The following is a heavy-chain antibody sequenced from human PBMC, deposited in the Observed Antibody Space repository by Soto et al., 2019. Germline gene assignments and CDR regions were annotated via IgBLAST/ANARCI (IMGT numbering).Heavy chain of an antibody. Sequence: ASVKVSCKASGYTFTGYYMHWVRQAPGQGLEWMGWINPNSGGTNYAQKFQGWVTMTRDTSISTAYMELSRLRSDDTAVYYCARDRTEGGTRRGDVRGQWPREKLYYYYMDVWGKGTTVTVSS. D-gene: IGHD6-19*01. CDR3: ARDRTEGGTRRGDVRGQWPREKLYYYYMDV. V-gene: IGHV1-2*04. CDR1: GYTFTGYY. J-gene: IGHJ6*03. CDR2: INPNSGGT.